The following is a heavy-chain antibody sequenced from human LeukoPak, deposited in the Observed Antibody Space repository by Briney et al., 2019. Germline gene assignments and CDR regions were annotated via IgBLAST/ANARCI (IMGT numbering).Heavy chain of an antibody. Sequence: GGSLRLSCAASGFTFSSYAMSWVRQAPGKGLEWVSYISSSSSYTNYADSVKGRFTISRDNAKNSLYLQMNSLRAEDTAVYYCARSGSGSYYDYWGQGTLVTVSS. J-gene: IGHJ4*02. D-gene: IGHD1-26*01. CDR1: GFTFSSYA. CDR2: ISSSSSYT. CDR3: ARSGSGSYYDY. V-gene: IGHV3-11*03.